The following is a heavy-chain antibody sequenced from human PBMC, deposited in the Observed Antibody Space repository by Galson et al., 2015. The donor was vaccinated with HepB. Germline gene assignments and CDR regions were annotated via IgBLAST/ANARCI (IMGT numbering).Heavy chain of an antibody. D-gene: IGHD2-15*01. V-gene: IGHV4-34*01. J-gene: IGHJ4*02. CDR3: ARGYCSGGSCSHYFDY. CDR1: GGSFSGYY. CDR2: INHSGST. Sequence: ETLSLTCAVYGGSFSGYYWSWIRQPPGKGLEWIGEINHSGSTNYNPSLKSRVTISVDTSKNQFSLKLSSVTAADTAVYYCARGYCSGGSCSHYFDYWGQGTLVTVSS.